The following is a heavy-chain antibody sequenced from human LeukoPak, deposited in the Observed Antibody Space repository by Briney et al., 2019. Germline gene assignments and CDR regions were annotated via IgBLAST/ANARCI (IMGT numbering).Heavy chain of an antibody. CDR3: ARDGLLTRTGMDV. CDR1: GGALSDYT. J-gene: IGHJ6*03. CDR2: ILPMLGTA. D-gene: IGHD3/OR15-3a*01. Sequence: ASVKVSCKSSGGALSDYTISWVRQAPGQGLEWMGAILPMLGTAKYAQSLQGRVTITTDDSSSTVYMELCSLRFEDTASYFCARDGLLTRTGMDVWGKGTTVTVSS. V-gene: IGHV1-69*16.